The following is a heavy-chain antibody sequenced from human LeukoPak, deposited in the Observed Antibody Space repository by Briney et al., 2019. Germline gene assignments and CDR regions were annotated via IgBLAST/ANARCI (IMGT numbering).Heavy chain of an antibody. D-gene: IGHD5-18*01. CDR1: GYTFTGYY. J-gene: IGHJ4*02. Sequence: ASVKVSCEASGYTFTGYYMHWVRQAPGQGLEWMGWINPNSGGTNYAQKFQGRVTMTRDTSISTAYMELSRLRSDDTAVYYCARHAAGYSYGSPFDYWGQGTLVTVSS. V-gene: IGHV1-2*02. CDR2: INPNSGGT. CDR3: ARHAAGYSYGSPFDY.